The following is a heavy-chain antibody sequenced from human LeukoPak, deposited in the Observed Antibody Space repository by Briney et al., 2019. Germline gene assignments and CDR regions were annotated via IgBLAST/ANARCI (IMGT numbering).Heavy chain of an antibody. CDR2: ISFDGSDK. V-gene: IGHV3-30-3*01. CDR1: GFTFSSYA. J-gene: IGHJ5*02. Sequence: PGGSLRLSCAASGFTFSSYAMHWVRQAPVKGLEWVAVISFDGSDKYYADSVKGRFTISRDNSKNTLFLRINSLRAEDTAMYYCARQAAAGTFDPWVQGTLVTVPS. D-gene: IGHD6-13*01. CDR3: ARQAAAGTFDP.